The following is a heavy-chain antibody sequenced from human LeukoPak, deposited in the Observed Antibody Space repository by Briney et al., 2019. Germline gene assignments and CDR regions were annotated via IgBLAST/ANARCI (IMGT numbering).Heavy chain of an antibody. Sequence: GGSLRLSCAASGFTFSSYGMNWVRQAPGKGLEWVSSISSRSSYIYYADSVKGRFTISRDNAKNSLYLQLNSLRAEDTAVYYCAREVWIRGSYFDYWGQGTLVTVSS. CDR1: GFTFSSYG. D-gene: IGHD3-16*01. CDR2: ISSRSSYI. CDR3: AREVWIRGSYFDY. V-gene: IGHV3-21*06. J-gene: IGHJ4*02.